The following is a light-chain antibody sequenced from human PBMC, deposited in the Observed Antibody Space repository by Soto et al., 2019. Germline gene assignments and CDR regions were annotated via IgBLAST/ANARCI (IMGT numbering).Light chain of an antibody. V-gene: IGKV3-20*01. CDR2: AAS. J-gene: IGKJ2*01. CDR3: QQYDTSPPLYT. Sequence: IVLTQSPGTLSLSPGERATLSCRASQSVDSTYLAWYQQKPGQAPRLLIYAASSRAAGIPDRFSGSGSGTDFTLTISRLEPEDFAVYYCQQYDTSPPLYTFGQGTKLEIK. CDR1: QSVDSTY.